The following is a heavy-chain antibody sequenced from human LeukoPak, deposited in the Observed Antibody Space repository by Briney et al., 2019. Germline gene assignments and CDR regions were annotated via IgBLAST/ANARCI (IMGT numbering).Heavy chain of an antibody. J-gene: IGHJ6*03. CDR2: ISSSGSTI. CDR1: GFTFSDYY. Sequence: PGGSLRLSCAASGFTFSDYYMSWIRQAPGKGLEWVSYISSSGSTIYYADSVKGRFTISRDNAKNTLYLQLNSLRAEDTAVYFCAKAESTSSVYYYYMDVWGKGTTVTVSS. V-gene: IGHV3-11*04. D-gene: IGHD6-6*01. CDR3: AKAESTSSVYYYYMDV.